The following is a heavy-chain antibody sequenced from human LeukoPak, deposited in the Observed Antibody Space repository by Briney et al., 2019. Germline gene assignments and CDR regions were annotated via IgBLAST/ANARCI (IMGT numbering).Heavy chain of an antibody. Sequence: GGSLRLSCAASGFTFSSCWMTWVRQAPGKGLEWVANIRQDGSEKNCVDSVKGRFTISRDNAKNSLYLQMNSLRAEDAAVYYCARFRYMDVWGKGTPVTVSS. CDR2: IRQDGSEK. V-gene: IGHV3-7*01. CDR1: GFTFSSCW. J-gene: IGHJ6*03. CDR3: ARFRYMDV.